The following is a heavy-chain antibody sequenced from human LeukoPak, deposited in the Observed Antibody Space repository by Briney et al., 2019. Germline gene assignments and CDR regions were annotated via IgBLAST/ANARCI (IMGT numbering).Heavy chain of an antibody. CDR2: SRNKASSYTT. V-gene: IGHV3-72*01. D-gene: IGHD1/OR15-1a*01. J-gene: IGHJ6*02. Sequence: GGSQRLSCAASGFKFSDHYIDWVRQAPGKGLEWVGRSRNKASSYTTEYAASVEGRFTISRDVSESSLYLQMNSLRTEDTAVYYCGRIEINANNGMDVWGQGTTVTVSS. CDR3: GRIEINANNGMDV. CDR1: GFKFSDHY.